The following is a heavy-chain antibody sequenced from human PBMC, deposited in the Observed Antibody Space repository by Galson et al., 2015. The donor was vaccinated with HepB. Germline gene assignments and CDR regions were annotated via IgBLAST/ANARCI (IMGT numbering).Heavy chain of an antibody. V-gene: IGHV3-23*01. CDR2: ISGSGGST. D-gene: IGHD3-16*01. CDR1: GFTFSSYA. Sequence: SLRLSCAASGFTFSSYAMSWVRQAPGKGLEWVSAISGSGGSTYYADSVKGRFTISRDNSKNTLYLQMNSLRAEDTAVYYCAKDPLGGSGRDYWGQGTLVTVSS. CDR3: AKDPLGGSGRDY. J-gene: IGHJ4*02.